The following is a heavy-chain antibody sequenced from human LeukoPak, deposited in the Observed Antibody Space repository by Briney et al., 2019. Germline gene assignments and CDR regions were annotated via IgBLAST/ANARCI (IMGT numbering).Heavy chain of an antibody. CDR3: ARGGHIAARPWAQFSDAFDI. Sequence: PGGSLRLSCAASGFTFSSYAMHWVRQAPGKGLEWVAVISYDGSNKYYADSVKGRFTISRDNSKNTLYLQMNSLRAEDTAVYYCARGGHIAARPWAQFSDAFDIWGQGTMVTVSS. J-gene: IGHJ3*02. CDR2: ISYDGSNK. D-gene: IGHD6-6*01. V-gene: IGHV3-30-3*01. CDR1: GFTFSSYA.